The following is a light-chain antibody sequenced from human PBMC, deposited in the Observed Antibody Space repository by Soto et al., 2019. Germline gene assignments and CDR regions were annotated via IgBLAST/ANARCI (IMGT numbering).Light chain of an antibody. CDR2: SNN. J-gene: IGLJ1*01. CDR3: AAWDDSLNGLYV. Sequence: QSVLTQPPSASGTPGQRATISCSGSSSNIGSNTVNWYQQLPGTAPKLLIYSNNQRPSGVPDRFSGSKSGTSASLAISGLQSEDEADYYCAAWDDSLNGLYVFGTGTQLTVL. V-gene: IGLV1-44*01. CDR1: SSNIGSNT.